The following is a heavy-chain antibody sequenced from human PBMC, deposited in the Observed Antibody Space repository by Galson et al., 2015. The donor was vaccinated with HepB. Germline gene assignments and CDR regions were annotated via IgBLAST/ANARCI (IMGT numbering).Heavy chain of an antibody. CDR3: ARAFNDFWSGYGSGTNWFDP. D-gene: IGHD3-3*01. CDR1: GYTFTSYY. V-gene: IGHV1-46*03. J-gene: IGHJ5*02. Sequence: SVKVSCKASGYTFTSYYMHWVRQAPGQGLEWMGIINPSGGSTSYAQKFQGRVTMTRDTSTSTVYMELSSLRSEDTAVYYCARAFNDFWSGYGSGTNWFDPWGQGTLVTVSS. CDR2: INPSGGST.